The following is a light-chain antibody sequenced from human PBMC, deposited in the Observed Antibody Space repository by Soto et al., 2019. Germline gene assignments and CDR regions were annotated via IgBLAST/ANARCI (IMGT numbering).Light chain of an antibody. Sequence: QSALTQPRSVSGSPGLSVTISCTGTSSDVGGYNYVSWYQQHPGKAPKLMIYDVSKRPSGVPDRFSGSKSGNTASLTISGLQAEDEADYYCCSYAGSYTGVFGTGTKVTVL. CDR3: CSYAGSYTGV. V-gene: IGLV2-11*01. CDR2: DVS. CDR1: SSDVGGYNY. J-gene: IGLJ1*01.